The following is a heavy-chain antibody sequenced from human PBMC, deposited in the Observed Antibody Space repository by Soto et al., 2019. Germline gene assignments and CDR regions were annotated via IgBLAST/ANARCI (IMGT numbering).Heavy chain of an antibody. CDR1: GYSFITYG. CDR2: ISTYNGNS. Sequence: QVQLVQSGGEVKKPGASVKVSCKGSGYSFITYGISWVRQAPGEGLEWMGWISTYNGNSNYAQKLQGRITVTTETSTNTAYMELRSLRSDDTAVYYCARGDSSKPRGGLAYWGQGTLVTVSS. V-gene: IGHV1-18*01. CDR3: ARGDSSKPRGGLAY. J-gene: IGHJ4*02. D-gene: IGHD6-13*01.